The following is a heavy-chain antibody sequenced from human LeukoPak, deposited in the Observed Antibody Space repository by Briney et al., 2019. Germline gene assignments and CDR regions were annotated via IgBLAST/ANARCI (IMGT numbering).Heavy chain of an antibody. Sequence: ASVKVSCKASGYTFTGYYMHWVRQAPGQGLEWMGWINPNSGGTNYAQKFQGRVTMTRDTSISTAYMELSRLRSDDTAVYYCARDEAPDGDYRANWFDPWGQGTLVTVSS. CDR2: INPNSGGT. D-gene: IGHD4-17*01. V-gene: IGHV1-2*02. J-gene: IGHJ5*02. CDR3: ARDEAPDGDYRANWFDP. CDR1: GYTFTGYY.